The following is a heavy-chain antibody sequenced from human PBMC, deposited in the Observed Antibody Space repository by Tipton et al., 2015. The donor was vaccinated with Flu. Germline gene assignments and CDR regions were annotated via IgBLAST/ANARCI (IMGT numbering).Heavy chain of an antibody. CDR1: GGSFSGCY. Sequence: TLSLTCAVYGGSFSGCYWSWIRQPPGKGLEWIGEINHSGSTNYNPSLKSRVTISVDTSKNQFSLKLSSVTAADTAVYYCARVGDGYSLYWGQGTLVTVSS. CDR2: INHSGST. CDR3: ARVGDGYSLY. J-gene: IGHJ4*02. V-gene: IGHV4-34*01. D-gene: IGHD5-24*01.